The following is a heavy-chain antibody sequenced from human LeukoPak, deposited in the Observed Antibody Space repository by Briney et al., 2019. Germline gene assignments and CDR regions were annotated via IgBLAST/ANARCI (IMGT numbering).Heavy chain of an antibody. V-gene: IGHV3-23*01. CDR3: AKSVVIAVAGRFDY. CDR2: ISGSGDST. D-gene: IGHD2-21*01. J-gene: IGHJ4*02. Sequence: GGSLRLSCAGSRFTFTGYAVNWIRQPPGKGLEWVSGISGSGDSTYYADSVKGRFTISRDNSKNTLYLQMNSLRAEDTAIYYCAKSVVIAVAGRFDYWGQGTLVTVSS. CDR1: RFTFTGYA.